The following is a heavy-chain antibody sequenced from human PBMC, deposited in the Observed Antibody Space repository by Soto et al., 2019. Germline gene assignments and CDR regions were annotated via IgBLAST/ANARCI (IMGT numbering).Heavy chain of an antibody. CDR1: GFTFSSYG. CDR3: AKGARGWGTMDV. D-gene: IGHD3-16*01. V-gene: IGHV3-30*18. J-gene: IGHJ6*02. Sequence: QVQLVESGGGVVQPGRSLRLSCAASGFTFSSYGMHLVRQAPGKGLEWVAVISYDGSNKYYADSVKGRFTISRDNSKNTLYLQMNSLRAEDTAVYYCAKGARGWGTMDVWGQGTTVTVSS. CDR2: ISYDGSNK.